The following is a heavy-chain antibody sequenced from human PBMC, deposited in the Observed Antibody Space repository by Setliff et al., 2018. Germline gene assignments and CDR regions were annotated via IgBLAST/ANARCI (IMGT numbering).Heavy chain of an antibody. Sequence: PGESLKISCAASGFTFSTHSMNWVRQAPGKGLEWVSSISRSSTYIYYADSMKGRLTISRDNAKNSLYLQMNSLRAEDTAVYYCASAGHSGSWFPFDAFHIWGQGTMVTVSS. CDR3: ASAGHSGSWFPFDAFHI. J-gene: IGHJ3*02. V-gene: IGHV3-21*01. CDR2: ISRSSTYI. D-gene: IGHD6-13*01. CDR1: GFTFSTHS.